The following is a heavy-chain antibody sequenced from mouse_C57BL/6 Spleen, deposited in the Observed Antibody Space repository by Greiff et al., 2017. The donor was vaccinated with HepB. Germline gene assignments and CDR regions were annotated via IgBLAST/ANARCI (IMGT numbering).Heavy chain of an antibody. CDR1: GFTFSSYA. J-gene: IGHJ3*01. D-gene: IGHD2-13*01. CDR2: ISSGGDYI. Sequence: EVKLVESGEGLVKPGGSLKLSCAASGFTFSSYAMSWVRQPPEKRLEWVAYISSGGDYIYYADTVKGRFTISRDNARNTLYLQMSSLKAEDTAMYYCTREAGDAPWFADWGQGTLVTVSA. CDR3: TREAGDAPWFAD. V-gene: IGHV5-9-1*02.